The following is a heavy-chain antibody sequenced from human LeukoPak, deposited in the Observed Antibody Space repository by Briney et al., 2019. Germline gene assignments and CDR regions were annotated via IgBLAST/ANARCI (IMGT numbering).Heavy chain of an antibody. CDR2: IYWENDR. CDR1: GFSLRTTGVA. V-gene: IGHV2-5*02. Sequence: SGPTLMKPTQTLTLTCTFSGFSLRTTGVAVGWIRHPPGKALAWLAPIYWENDRRYSPSLKSRLTITKDTSKNQVVLTMPNMDPVDTATYYCAHSPIGTSSGYHYFFDYWGQGTLVTVSS. J-gene: IGHJ4*02. D-gene: IGHD3-22*01. CDR3: AHSPIGTSSGYHYFFDY.